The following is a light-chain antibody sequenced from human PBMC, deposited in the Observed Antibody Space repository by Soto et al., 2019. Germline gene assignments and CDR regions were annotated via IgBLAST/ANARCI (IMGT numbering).Light chain of an antibody. CDR2: GAS. CDR1: QNISSN. J-gene: IGKJ1*01. V-gene: IGKV3-15*01. Sequence: EIVMTQSPATLSVSPGKRATLSCRASQNISSNLAWYQQKPGQAPRVLIDGASTRATGIPARFSGSGSGTEVTLNISSLQSEDFAVYYCQQYNNWLWTFGQGTKVEIK. CDR3: QQYNNWLWT.